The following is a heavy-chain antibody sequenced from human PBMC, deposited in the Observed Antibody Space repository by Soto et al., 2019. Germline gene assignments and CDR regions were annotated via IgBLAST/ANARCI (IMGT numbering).Heavy chain of an antibody. V-gene: IGHV3-15*01. CDR3: VTISGYDTSWDH. CDR1: GFSFSNTW. CDR2: FKRKSDGGTI. J-gene: IGHJ4*02. D-gene: IGHD5-12*01. Sequence: EVQLVESGGGLVKPGESLRLSCAASGFSFSNTWMTWVRQAPGKGLEWVGLFKRKSDGGTIHYDAPVKGRFIISRDDSKDMFYLQMNSLKTEDTAVYYCVTISGYDTSWDHWGQGTLVTVSS.